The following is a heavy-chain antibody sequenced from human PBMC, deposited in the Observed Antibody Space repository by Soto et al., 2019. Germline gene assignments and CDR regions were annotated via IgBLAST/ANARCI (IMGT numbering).Heavy chain of an antibody. CDR1: GGSISSSNW. CDR2: INHSGST. CDR3: AGGYGRNFDY. Sequence: PSETLSLTCAVSGGSISSSNWWSWVRQPPGKGLEWIGEINHSGSTNYNPSLKSRVTISVDTSKNQFSLKLSSVTSADTAVYYCAGGYGRNFDYWGQGTLVTVSS. J-gene: IGHJ4*02. V-gene: IGHV4-4*02. D-gene: IGHD5-18*01.